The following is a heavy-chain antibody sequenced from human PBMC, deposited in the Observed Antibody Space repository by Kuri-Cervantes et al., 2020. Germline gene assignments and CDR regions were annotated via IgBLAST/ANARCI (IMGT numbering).Heavy chain of an antibody. CDR2: ISYDVSNK. J-gene: IGHJ5*02. Sequence: GRSLRLSCAASRLSFSSYAMHWVRQAPGKGLEWVAVISYDVSNKYYADSVKGRFTISRDNSKNTLYLQMNSLTAEDTAVYYCAKLPLRTHPGWFDPWGQGTLVTVSS. D-gene: IGHD4-17*01. V-gene: IGHV3-30-3*02. CDR3: AKLPLRTHPGWFDP. CDR1: RLSFSSYA.